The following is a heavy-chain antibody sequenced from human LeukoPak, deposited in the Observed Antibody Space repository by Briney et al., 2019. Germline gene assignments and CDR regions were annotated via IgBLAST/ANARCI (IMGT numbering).Heavy chain of an antibody. CDR3: ARPLRVTMIRGAAFRASSDFDP. V-gene: IGHV1-2*02. Sequence: ASVKVSCKASGYTFTGYYIHWVRQAPGQGLEWMGWINPNTGGTKYAQRFQDRVTMTRDTSISTAYMEVSRLRYDDTAVYYCARPLRVTMIRGAAFRASSDFDPWGQGTLVTVSS. CDR2: INPNTGGT. D-gene: IGHD3-10*01. CDR1: GYTFTGYY. J-gene: IGHJ5*02.